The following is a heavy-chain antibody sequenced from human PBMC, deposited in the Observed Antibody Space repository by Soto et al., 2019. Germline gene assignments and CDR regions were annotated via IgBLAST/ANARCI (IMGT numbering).Heavy chain of an antibody. J-gene: IGHJ3*02. CDR1: GVTFSSYA. CDR3: ARGLRVSDAFDI. V-gene: IGHV1-69*13. Sequence: ASVKVSCKASGVTFSSYAISWVRQAPGQGLEWMGGIIPIFGTANYAQKFQGRVTITADESTSTAYMELSSLRSEDTAVYYCARGLRVSDAFDIWGQGTMVTVSS. CDR2: IIPIFGTA. D-gene: IGHD4-17*01.